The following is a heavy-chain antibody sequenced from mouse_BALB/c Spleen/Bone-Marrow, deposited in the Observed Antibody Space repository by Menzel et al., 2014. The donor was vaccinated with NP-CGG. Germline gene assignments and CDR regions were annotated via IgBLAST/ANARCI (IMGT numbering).Heavy chain of an antibody. D-gene: IGHD3-3*01. CDR1: GYSFTGYY. V-gene: IGHV1-26*01. J-gene: IGHJ3*01. Sequence: EVQRVESGPDLVKPGASVQISCKASGYSFTGYYMHWVKQSHGKSLEWIGRVNPNNGGTSYNQKFKGKAILTVDKSSSTAYMELRSLTSEDSAVYYCARRDGSSWFAYWGQGTLVTVSA. CDR2: VNPNNGGT. CDR3: ARRDGSSWFAY.